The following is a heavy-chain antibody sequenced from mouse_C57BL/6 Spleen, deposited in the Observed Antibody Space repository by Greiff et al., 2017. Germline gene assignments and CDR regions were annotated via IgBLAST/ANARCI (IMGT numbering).Heavy chain of an antibody. V-gene: IGHV1-15*01. CDR1: GYTFTDYE. J-gene: IGHJ2*01. D-gene: IGHD1-1*01. CDR2: IDPETGGT. CDR3: TRSDYYGSSPFDY. Sequence: VKLQQSGAELVRPGASVTLSCKASGYTFTDYEMHWVKQTPVHGLEWIGAIDPETGGTAYNQKFKGKAILTADKSSSTAYMELRSLTSEDSAVYYCTRSDYYGSSPFDYWGQGTTLTVSS.